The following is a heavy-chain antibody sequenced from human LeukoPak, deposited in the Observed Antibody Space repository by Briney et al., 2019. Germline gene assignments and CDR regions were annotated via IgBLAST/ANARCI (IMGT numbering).Heavy chain of an antibody. CDR2: ISYDGSNK. J-gene: IGHJ4*02. CDR3: AKDYYYDSSGYYYVLEAFDY. Sequence: GGSLRLSCAASGFTFSSYGVHWVRQAPGKGLEWVAVISYDGSNKYYADSVKGRFTISRDNSKNTLYLQMNSLRAEDTAVYYCAKDYYYDSSGYYYVLEAFDYWGQGTLVTVSS. D-gene: IGHD3-22*01. V-gene: IGHV3-30*18. CDR1: GFTFSSYG.